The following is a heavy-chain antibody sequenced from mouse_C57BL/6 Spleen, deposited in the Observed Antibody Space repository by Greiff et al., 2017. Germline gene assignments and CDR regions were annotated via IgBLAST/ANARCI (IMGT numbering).Heavy chain of an antibody. CDR3: ARGEYYYGSSYHWYFDV. CDR2: INPNYGTT. CDR1: GYSFTDYN. D-gene: IGHD1-1*01. Sequence: EVQLQQSGPELVKPGASVKISCKASGYSFTDYNMNWVKQSNGKSLEWIGVINPNYGTTSYNQKFKGKATLTVDQSSSTAYMQLNSLTSEDSAVYYGARGEYYYGSSYHWYFDVWGTGTTVTVSS. J-gene: IGHJ1*03. V-gene: IGHV1-39*01.